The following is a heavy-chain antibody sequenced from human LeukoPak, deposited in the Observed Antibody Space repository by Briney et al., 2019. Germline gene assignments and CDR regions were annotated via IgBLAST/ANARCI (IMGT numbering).Heavy chain of an antibody. CDR2: ISGYNGNT. CDR3: ARGLYYDFWSGYSNYYYYMDV. J-gene: IGHJ6*03. V-gene: IGHV1-18*01. Sequence: ASVKVSCKASGYTFTTYNINWVRQAPGQGLEWMGGISGYNGNTNYAQKLQGRVTMTTDTSTSTAYMELRSLRSDDTAIYYCARGLYYDFWSGYSNYYYYMDVWGKGTTVTVSS. D-gene: IGHD3-3*01. CDR1: GYTFTTYN.